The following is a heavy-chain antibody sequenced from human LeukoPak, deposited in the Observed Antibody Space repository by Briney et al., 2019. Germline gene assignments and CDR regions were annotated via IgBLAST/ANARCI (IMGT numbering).Heavy chain of an antibody. V-gene: IGHV1-18*01. CDR1: GYTFSRYT. CDR2: ISAYNGNT. J-gene: IGHJ4*02. CDR3: ARGGLRRYFFDY. Sequence: EASVKVSCKASGYTFSRYTISWVRQAPGQGLEWMGWISAYNGNTNYAQKLQGRVTMTTDTSTSTAYMELRSLRSDDTAVYYCARGGLRRYFFDYWGQGTLVTVSS. D-gene: IGHD3-16*01.